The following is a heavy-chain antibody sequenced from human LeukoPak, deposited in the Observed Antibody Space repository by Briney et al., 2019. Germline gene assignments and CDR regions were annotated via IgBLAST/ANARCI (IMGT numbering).Heavy chain of an antibody. CDR3: AKRGVVILVFLVGFHKEAYYFDS. CDR2: LSGSGGGT. D-gene: IGHD3/OR15-3a*01. Sequence: GGSLRLSCAVSGLTLSNYGMSWVRQAPGKGLEWVAGLSGSGGGTNYADSVQGQFTISRDNPKNTLYLQMNSLRAEDTAVYFCAKRGVVILVFLVGFHKEAYYFDSWGQGALVTVSS. CDR1: GLTLSNYG. J-gene: IGHJ4*02. V-gene: IGHV3-23*01.